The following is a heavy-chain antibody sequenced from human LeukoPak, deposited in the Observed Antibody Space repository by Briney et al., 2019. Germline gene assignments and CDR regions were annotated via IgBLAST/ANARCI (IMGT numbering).Heavy chain of an antibody. CDR3: ARGPSYFQH. J-gene: IGHJ1*01. CDR2: TYYRSKWYK. V-gene: IGHV6-1*01. Sequence: SQTLSLTCAISGDSVSSNSATWNWIRQPPSRGLEWLGRTYYRSKWYKYYAVSVKSRITINPDTSKNQFSLQLNSVTPEDTAVYYCARGPSYFQHWGQGTLVTVSS. CDR1: GDSVSSNSAT.